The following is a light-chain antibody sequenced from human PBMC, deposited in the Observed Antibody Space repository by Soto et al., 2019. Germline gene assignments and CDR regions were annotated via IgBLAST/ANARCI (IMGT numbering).Light chain of an antibody. CDR2: GAS. J-gene: IGKJ1*01. Sequence: EIVLTQSPGTLSLSSGERATLSCRASQTISSTYFAWYQQKPGQAPRLLIYGASSRATGIPDRFSSSGSGTDFTLTISRLEPEDVAVYYCQHYGASPGTFGQGTKVEIK. V-gene: IGKV3-20*01. CDR1: QTISSTY. CDR3: QHYGASPGT.